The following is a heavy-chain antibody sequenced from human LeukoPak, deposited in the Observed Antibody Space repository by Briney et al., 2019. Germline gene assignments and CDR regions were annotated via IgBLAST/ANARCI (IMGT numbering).Heavy chain of an antibody. CDR3: AREVRRVYDFWSGYRRRGMDV. D-gene: IGHD3-3*01. CDR2: MNPNSGNT. CDR1: GYTFTSYD. Sequence: ASVKVSCKASGYTFTSYDINWVRQATGQGLEWMGWMNPNSGNTGYAQKFQGRVTMTRNTPISTAYMELSSLRSEDTAVYYCAREVRRVYDFWSGYRRRGMDVWGKGTTVTVSS. J-gene: IGHJ6*03. V-gene: IGHV1-8*01.